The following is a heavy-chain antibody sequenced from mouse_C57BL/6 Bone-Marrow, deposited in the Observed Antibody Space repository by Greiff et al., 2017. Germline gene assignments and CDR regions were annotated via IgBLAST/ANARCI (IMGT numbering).Heavy chain of an antibody. CDR1: GYTFTSYW. D-gene: IGHD2-3*01. J-gene: IGHJ2*01. V-gene: IGHV1-64*01. Sequence: QVQLQQPGAELVKPGASVKLSCKASGYTFTSYWMHWVKQRPGQGLEWIGMIHPNSGSTNYNEKFKSKATLTVDKSSSTAYMQLSSLTSEDSAVYYCARQGLLRFYYFGYWGQGTTLTVSS. CDR3: ARQGLLRFYYFGY. CDR2: IHPNSGST.